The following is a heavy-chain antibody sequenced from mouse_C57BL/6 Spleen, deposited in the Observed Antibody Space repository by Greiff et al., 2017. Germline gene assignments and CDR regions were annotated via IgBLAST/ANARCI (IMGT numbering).Heavy chain of an antibody. V-gene: IGHV1-54*01. J-gene: IGHJ4*01. CDR2: INPGSGGT. CDR3: ASSRGLYAMDY. CDR1: GYAFTNYL. Sequence: VQLQQSGAELVRPGTSVKVSCKASGYAFTNYLIEWVKQRPGQGLEWIGVINPGSGGTNYNEKFKGKATLTADKSSSTAYMQLSSLTSADSAVYFCASSRGLYAMDYWGQGTSVTVSS. D-gene: IGHD3-1*01.